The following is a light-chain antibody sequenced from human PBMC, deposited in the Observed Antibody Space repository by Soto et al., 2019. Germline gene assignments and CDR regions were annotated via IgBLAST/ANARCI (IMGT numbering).Light chain of an antibody. V-gene: IGLV1-47*01. J-gene: IGLJ2*01. CDR2: RNN. CDR3: SAWDDSLSGVV. Sequence: QSVLTQPPSASGTPGLRVTISCSGSSSNIGGNFVFWYQQLPGTAPKLLIYRNNQRPSGVPDRFSGSKSGTSASLAISGLRSEDESDYYCSAWDDSLSGVVFGGGPKLTVL. CDR1: SSNIGGNF.